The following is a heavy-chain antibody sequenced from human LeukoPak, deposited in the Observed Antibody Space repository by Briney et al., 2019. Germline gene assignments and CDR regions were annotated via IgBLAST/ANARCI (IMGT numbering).Heavy chain of an antibody. CDR1: GFTFSDYY. Sequence: PGGSLRLSCAASGFTFSDYYMSWLRQAPGKGLEWVSYISSSGSTIYYADSVKGRFTISRDNAKNSLYLQMNSLRAEDTAVYYCARVSRYYYDSSGLQHAFDIWGQGTMVTVSS. CDR3: ARVSRYYYDSSGLQHAFDI. CDR2: ISSSGSTI. V-gene: IGHV3-11*04. J-gene: IGHJ3*02. D-gene: IGHD3-22*01.